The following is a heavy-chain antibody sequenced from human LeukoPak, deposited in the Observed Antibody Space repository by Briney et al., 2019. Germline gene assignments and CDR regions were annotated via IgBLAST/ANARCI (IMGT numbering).Heavy chain of an antibody. J-gene: IGHJ4*02. V-gene: IGHV3-9*01. CDR1: GFTFSNYA. D-gene: IGHD3-3*02. CDR3: ARICGSSPYFDY. CDR2: ISWNSSSK. Sequence: GGSLRLSCAASGFTFSNYAMHWVRQAPGKGLEWVSVISWNSSSKCYADSVKGRFTISRDNAKNSLYLQMNSLRAEDTALYYCARICGSSPYFDYWGEETLVTVSS.